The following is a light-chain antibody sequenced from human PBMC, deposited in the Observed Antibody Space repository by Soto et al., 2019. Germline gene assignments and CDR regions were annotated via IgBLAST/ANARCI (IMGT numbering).Light chain of an antibody. V-gene: IGLV2-23*01. J-gene: IGLJ2*01. CDR1: SSDVGSYNL. CDR3: CSYVGSSIYVV. Sequence: QSALTQPASVSGSPGQSITISCTGTSSDVGSYNLVSWYQQYPGKAPKLMIYEGSKRPSGVSNRFSGSKSGNTASLTISGLQAEDEADYSCCSYVGSSIYVVFGGGIKLTVL. CDR2: EGS.